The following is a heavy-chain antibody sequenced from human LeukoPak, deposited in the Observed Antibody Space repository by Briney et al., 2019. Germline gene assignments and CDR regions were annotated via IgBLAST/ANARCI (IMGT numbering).Heavy chain of an antibody. CDR2: INPNSGAT. D-gene: IGHD4-11*01. CDR1: GYTFTGYY. CDR3: ARAHMTTVTLGDY. Sequence: VSVKVSCKASGYTFTGYYLHWVRQAPGQGLEWMGWINPNSGATNYAQKFQGRVTMTRDTSITTAYMELSRLRSDDTAVYYCARAHMTTVTLGDYWGQGTLVTVSS. V-gene: IGHV1-2*02. J-gene: IGHJ4*02.